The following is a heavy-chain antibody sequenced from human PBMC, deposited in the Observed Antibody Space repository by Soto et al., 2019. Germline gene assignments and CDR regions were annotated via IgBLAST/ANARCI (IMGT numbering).Heavy chain of an antibody. CDR1: GGSINSYY. CDR3: ARRGSSWYDEFVP. Sequence: SETLSLTCTVSGGSINSYYWSWIRQPPGKGLEWIGYIYYSGSTNYNPSLKSRVTISVDTSKNQFSLKLSSVTAADTAVYYCARRGSSWYDEFVPWGQGTLVTVSP. J-gene: IGHJ5*02. D-gene: IGHD6-13*01. CDR2: IYYSGST. V-gene: IGHV4-59*01.